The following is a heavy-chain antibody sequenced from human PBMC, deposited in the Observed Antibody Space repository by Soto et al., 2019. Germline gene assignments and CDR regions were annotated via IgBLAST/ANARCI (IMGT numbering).Heavy chain of an antibody. CDR1: GFSLSTSGVG. CDR2: LYWDDDK. J-gene: IGHJ4*02. CDR3: ARTSVNWGSRGLVDY. V-gene: IGHV2-5*02. Sequence: QITLKESGPTLVKPTQTLTLTCTFSGFSLSTSGVGVGWIRQPPGKALEWLAFLYWDDDKRYSPSLKSRLTTTKDTSKNQVLLTMTTMDPVDTATYYCARTSVNWGSRGLVDYWGQGTLVTVAS. D-gene: IGHD7-27*01.